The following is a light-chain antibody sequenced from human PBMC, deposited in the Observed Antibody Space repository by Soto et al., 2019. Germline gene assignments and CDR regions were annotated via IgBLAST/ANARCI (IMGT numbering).Light chain of an antibody. CDR1: QGIGSY. J-gene: IGKJ5*01. CDR3: RQFSTYPIT. Sequence: DIPLTQSPSFLSASVGDRVTITCRASQGIGSYLAWYQQKPGKAPKLLIYAASTLQSGVPSRFSGSGSGTEFTLTISSLQPEDFATYYCRQFSTYPITFGQGTRLEIK. V-gene: IGKV1-9*01. CDR2: AAS.